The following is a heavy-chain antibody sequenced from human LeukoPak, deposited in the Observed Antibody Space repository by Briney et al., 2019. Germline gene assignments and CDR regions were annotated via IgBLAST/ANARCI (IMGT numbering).Heavy chain of an antibody. J-gene: IGHJ6*02. CDR1: GYTFTSYY. CDR3: ARGLRITMVRGVITVPGYYGMDV. Sequence: VSVKFSCKASGYTFTSYYMHWVRQAPGQGLEWMGIINPSCGSTSYAQKFQGRVTMTRDTSTSTAYMELSSLRSEDTAVYYCARGLRITMVRGVITVPGYYGMDVWGQGTTVTVSS. V-gene: IGHV1-46*01. D-gene: IGHD3-10*01. CDR2: INPSCGST.